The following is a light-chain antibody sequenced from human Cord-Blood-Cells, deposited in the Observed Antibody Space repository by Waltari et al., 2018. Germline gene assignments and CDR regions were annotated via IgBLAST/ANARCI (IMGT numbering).Light chain of an antibody. J-gene: IGLJ2*01. CDR3: QAWDSSTAV. Sequence: SSELTQPPSVSVSPGQPASITCSGDTLGDKYACWYQQKPGQSPVLVIYQDSKRPSGIPERFSGSNSGNTATLTISGTQAMDEADYYCQAWDSSTAVFGGGTKLTVL. V-gene: IGLV3-1*01. CDR2: QDS. CDR1: TLGDKY.